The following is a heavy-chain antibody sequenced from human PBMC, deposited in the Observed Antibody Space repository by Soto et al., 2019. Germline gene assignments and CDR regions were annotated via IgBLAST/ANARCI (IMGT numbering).Heavy chain of an antibody. Sequence: PVGSLRLSCAVSGFTFSSYAMTWVRQAPGKGLEWVSGISASGGSPYYADSVKGRFTISRDNSKNTLYLQMNSLRVDDTALYYCAKVPVAAAAIPSSSPFDYWGQGTLVTVSS. CDR1: GFTFSSYA. CDR3: AKVPVAAAAIPSSSPFDY. CDR2: ISASGGSP. V-gene: IGHV3-23*01. J-gene: IGHJ4*02. D-gene: IGHD2-15*01.